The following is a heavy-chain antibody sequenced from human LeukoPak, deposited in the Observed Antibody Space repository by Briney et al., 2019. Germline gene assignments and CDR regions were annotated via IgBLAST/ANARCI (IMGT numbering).Heavy chain of an antibody. V-gene: IGHV3-74*03. J-gene: IGHJ4*02. Sequence: GSLRLSCAASEFSFSITWMHWVRQPPGQGLVWVARITSDGTSTSYAESVKGRFTISRDNAKNTLYLQMNSLRAEDTAVYYCARDWYHAIDYWGQGTLVTVSS. CDR3: ARDWYHAIDY. CDR2: ITSDGTST. D-gene: IGHD2-2*01. CDR1: EFSFSITW.